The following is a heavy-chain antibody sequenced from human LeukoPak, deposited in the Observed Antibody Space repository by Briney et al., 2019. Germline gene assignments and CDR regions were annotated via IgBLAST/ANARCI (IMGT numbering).Heavy chain of an antibody. CDR1: GGSISSYY. D-gene: IGHD3-22*01. CDR3: ARDPDYYDSSGQFDL. V-gene: IGHV4-4*07. CDR2: IYTSGST. Sequence: PSETLSLTCTVSGGSISSYYWSWIRQPAGKGLEWIGRIYTSGSTNYNPSLKSRVPMSVDTSKNQFSLKLSSVTAADTAVYYCARDPDYYDSSGQFDLWGRGTLVTVSS. J-gene: IGHJ2*01.